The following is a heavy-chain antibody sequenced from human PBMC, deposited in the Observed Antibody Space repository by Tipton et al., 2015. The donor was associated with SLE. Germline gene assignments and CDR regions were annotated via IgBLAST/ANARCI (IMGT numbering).Heavy chain of an antibody. J-gene: IGHJ4*02. V-gene: IGHV3-23*01. CDR3: ATGSRYYDN. Sequence: GSLRLSCAASGFTFSSYAMTWVRQGPGKGLEWVSGISGSGDNTYYADSVKGRFTISRDNSANTLFLQMNSLRAEDTAVYYCATGSRYYDNWGQGTLVTVSS. D-gene: IGHD6-13*01. CDR2: ISGSGDNT. CDR1: GFTFSSYA.